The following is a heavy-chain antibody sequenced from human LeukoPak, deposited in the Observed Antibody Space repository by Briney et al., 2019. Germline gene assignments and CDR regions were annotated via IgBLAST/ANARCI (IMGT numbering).Heavy chain of an antibody. CDR2: ISVSGGIT. J-gene: IGHJ4*02. D-gene: IGHD6-13*01. V-gene: IGHV3-23*01. CDR3: AKDASRHGSSTWFYFDR. Sequence: GGSLRLSCAASGFTFGSYSMNWVRQAPGKGLEWVSSISVSGGITYYADSVRGRFTISRDDSRNTFSLQLNSLRVDDTALYYCAKDASRHGSSTWFYFDRWGQGILVSVSS. CDR1: GFTFGSYS.